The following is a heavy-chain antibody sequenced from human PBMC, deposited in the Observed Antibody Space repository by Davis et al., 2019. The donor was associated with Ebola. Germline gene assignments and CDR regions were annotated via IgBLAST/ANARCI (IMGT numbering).Heavy chain of an antibody. D-gene: IGHD2-2*01. J-gene: IGHJ4*02. CDR2: ISGSGGNT. V-gene: IGHV3-23*01. CDR3: AKVSDIVVVPAAPFDY. CDR1: GFTFSSYG. Sequence: GESLKISCAASGFTFSSYGMHWVRQAPGKGLEWVSAISGSGGNTYYADSVKGRFTISRDNSKNTLYLQMNSLRAEDTAVYYCAKVSDIVVVPAAPFDYWGQGTLVTVSS.